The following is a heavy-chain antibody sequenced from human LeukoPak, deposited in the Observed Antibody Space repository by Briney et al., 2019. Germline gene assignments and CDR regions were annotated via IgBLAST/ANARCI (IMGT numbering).Heavy chain of an antibody. V-gene: IGHV3-74*01. CDR1: GFTFSGYW. Sequence: PGGSLRLSCAASGFTFSGYWMHWVRQAPGKGLVWVSRTNRDDSDTSYADSVKGRFTISRDKAKSTPYLQMNSLRVEDTAVYYCARSANYFDTSGQDYWGQGTLVTVSS. D-gene: IGHD3-22*01. J-gene: IGHJ4*02. CDR3: ARSANYFDTSGQDY. CDR2: TNRDDSDT.